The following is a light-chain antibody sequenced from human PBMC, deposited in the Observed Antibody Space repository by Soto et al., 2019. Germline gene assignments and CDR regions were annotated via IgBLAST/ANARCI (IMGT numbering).Light chain of an antibody. CDR2: GPS. CDR3: QQYNNWPLT. Sequence: DIVMTQSPATLSVSPGERATLSCRASQNIKSNLAWYQQKPGQAPRLLIYGPSSRATGIPSRFSGSGSGTEFTLTITSLQSEDFAVYYCQQYNNWPLTFGGGTKVAIK. CDR1: QNIKSN. J-gene: IGKJ4*01. V-gene: IGKV3-15*01.